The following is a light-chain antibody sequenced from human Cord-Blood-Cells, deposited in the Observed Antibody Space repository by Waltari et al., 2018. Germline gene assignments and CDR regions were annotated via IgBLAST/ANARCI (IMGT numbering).Light chain of an antibody. J-gene: IGLJ2*01. CDR2: EIS. CDR3: SSYTSISTVV. Sequence: QSALTQPASVSGSPGQSITIPCTASSSDVGGYNYVSGYQQHPGKAPKLMIYEISNRPSGVSNRCSGSKSGNTASLTISGLQAEDEADYYCSSYTSISTVVFGGGTKLTVL. V-gene: IGLV2-14*01. CDR1: SSDVGGYNY.